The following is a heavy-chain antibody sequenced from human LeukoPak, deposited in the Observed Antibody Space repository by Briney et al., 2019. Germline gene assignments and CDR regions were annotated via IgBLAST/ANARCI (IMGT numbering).Heavy chain of an antibody. CDR3: ARDPGSYYYGSGSYRIFDY. D-gene: IGHD3-10*01. CDR1: GYTFTSYG. V-gene: IGHV1-18*01. CDR2: ISAYNGNT. J-gene: IGHJ4*02. Sequence: ASVKVSCKASGYTFTSYGISWVRQAPGQGLEWIGWISAYNGNTNYAQKLQGRVTMTTDTSTSTAYMELRSLRSDDTAVYYCARDPGSYYYGSGSYRIFDYWGQGTLVTVSS.